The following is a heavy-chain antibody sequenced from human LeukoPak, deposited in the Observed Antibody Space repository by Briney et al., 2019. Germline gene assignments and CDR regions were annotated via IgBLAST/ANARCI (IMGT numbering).Heavy chain of an antibody. J-gene: IGHJ4*02. V-gene: IGHV1-69*04. CDR2: IIPILGIA. CDR3: ARAHIAVLYYFDY. D-gene: IGHD6-19*01. Sequence: GASVKVSCKASGGTFSSYAISWVRQAPGQGLEWMGRIIPILGIANYAQKFQGRVTITADKSTSTAYMELSSLRSEDTAVYYCARAHIAVLYYFDYWGQGTLVTVSS. CDR1: GGTFSSYA.